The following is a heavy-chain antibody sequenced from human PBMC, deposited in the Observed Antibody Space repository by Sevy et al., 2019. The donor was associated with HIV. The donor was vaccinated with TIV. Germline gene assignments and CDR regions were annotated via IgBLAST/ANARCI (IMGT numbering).Heavy chain of an antibody. CDR3: ARGLPRYCSGGSCYGMDV. V-gene: IGHV3-30*19. CDR1: GFTFSNYA. CDR2: ISYDGSNK. J-gene: IGHJ6*02. Sequence: GGSLRLSCAATGFTFSNYAMHWVRQAPGKGLEWVAVISYDGSNKYYADSVKGRFTISRDNSKNTLYLQMNSLRAEDTAVYYCARGLPRYCSGGSCYGMDVWGQGTTVTVSS. D-gene: IGHD2-15*01.